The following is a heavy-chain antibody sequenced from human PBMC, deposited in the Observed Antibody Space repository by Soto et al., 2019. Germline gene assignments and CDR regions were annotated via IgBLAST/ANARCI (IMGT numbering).Heavy chain of an antibody. CDR3: ARGQPRYYDILTGYYGYYYYGMDV. V-gene: IGHV4-34*01. J-gene: IGHJ6*02. CDR2: INHSGST. Sequence: SETLSLTCAVYCGSFSGYYWSWIRQPPGKGLGWIGEINHSGSTNYNPSLKSRVTISVDTSKNQFSLKLSSVTAADTAVYYCARGQPRYYDILTGYYGYYYYGMDVWGQGTTVTVS. D-gene: IGHD3-9*01. CDR1: CGSFSGYY.